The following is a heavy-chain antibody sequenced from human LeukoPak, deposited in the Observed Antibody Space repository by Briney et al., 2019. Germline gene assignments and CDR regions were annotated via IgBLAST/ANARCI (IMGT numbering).Heavy chain of an antibody. CDR2: IYSGGST. V-gene: IGHV3-66*01. CDR1: GFSVSSNY. D-gene: IGHD3-10*01. CDR3: ARDLHGSGSSD. Sequence: GGSLRLSCAASGFSVSSNYMNWVRQAPGKGLEWVSVIYSGGSTYYADSVKGRFTISRDNSKNTLNLQMNSLRAEDTAVYYCARDLHGSGSSDWGQGTLVTVSS. J-gene: IGHJ4*02.